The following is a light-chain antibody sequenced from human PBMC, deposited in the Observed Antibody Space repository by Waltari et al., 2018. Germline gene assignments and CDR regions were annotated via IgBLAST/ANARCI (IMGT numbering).Light chain of an antibody. J-gene: IGKJ2*01. CDR1: QSVSSN. V-gene: IGKV3-15*01. CDR3: QQYNNWPPYT. Sequence: EIVMTQSPATLSVSPGERATLSCRGSQSVSSNLAWYQQKPGQAPRLLIYGASPRATGIPARFIGSGSATEFTLTISSLQSDDFADYYCQQYNNWPPYTFGQGTKLEIK. CDR2: GAS.